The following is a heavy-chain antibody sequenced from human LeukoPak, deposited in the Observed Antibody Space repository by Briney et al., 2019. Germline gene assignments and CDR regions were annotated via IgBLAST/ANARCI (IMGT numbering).Heavy chain of an antibody. D-gene: IGHD3-10*01. CDR1: GFTFSSFW. CDR3: ARLDVPVSAGFDY. J-gene: IGHJ4*02. CDR2: IKRDGSEK. V-gene: IGHV3-7*01. Sequence: PGGSLRLSCAASGFTFSSFWLSWVRQAPGKGLEWVAHIKRDGSEKYYVGSVEGRFTISRDNAKNSLYLQMNNLRAEDTAVYYWARLDVPVSAGFDYWGQGTLVTVSS.